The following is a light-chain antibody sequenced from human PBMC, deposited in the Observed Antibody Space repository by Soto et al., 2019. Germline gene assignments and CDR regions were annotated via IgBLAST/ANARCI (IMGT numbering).Light chain of an antibody. V-gene: IGKV3-15*01. J-gene: IGKJ1*01. CDR3: QQYNNCPWT. CDR2: GAS. CDR1: QSVSSN. Sequence: EIVMTQSPATLSVSPGERATLSCRASQSVSSNLAWYQRKPGQAPRLLIYGASTRATGIPARFSGSGSGTEFTLTISSLQSEDFAVYYCQQYNNCPWTFGQGTKV.